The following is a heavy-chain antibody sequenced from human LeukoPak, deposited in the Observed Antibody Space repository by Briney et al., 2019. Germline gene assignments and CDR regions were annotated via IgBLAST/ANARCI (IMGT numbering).Heavy chain of an antibody. Sequence: GGSLRLSCAASGFTVSSNYMSWVRQAPGKGLEWVSLIYSGGSAYYADSVKGRFTISRDNSKNTVYLQMNSLRAEDTAVYYCARGPSGAATRAPHFDYWGQGTLVTVSS. CDR3: ARGPSGAATRAPHFDY. CDR2: IYSGGSA. J-gene: IGHJ4*02. D-gene: IGHD2-15*01. CDR1: GFTVSSNY. V-gene: IGHV3-66*01.